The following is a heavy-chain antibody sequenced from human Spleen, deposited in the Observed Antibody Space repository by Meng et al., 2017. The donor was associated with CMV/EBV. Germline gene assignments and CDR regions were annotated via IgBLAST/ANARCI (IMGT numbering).Heavy chain of an antibody. CDR1: GGSFSGYY. V-gene: IGHV4-34*01. CDR3: ARGRYFTTTLDY. CDR2: INHSGST. J-gene: IGHJ4*02. Sequence: QAERRRRGAVLWKLSETLSLTCAVYGGSFSGYYWGWIRQPPGKGLEWIGEINHSGSTNYNPSLKSRVTISVDTSKNQFSLKLSSVTAADTAVYYCARGRYFTTTLDYWGQGTLVTVSS. D-gene: IGHD4-17*01.